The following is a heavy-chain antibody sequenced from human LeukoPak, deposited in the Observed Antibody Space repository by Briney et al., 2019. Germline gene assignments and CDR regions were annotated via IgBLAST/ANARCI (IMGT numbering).Heavy chain of an antibody. CDR2: VSSSGGGT. D-gene: IGHD3-22*01. J-gene: IGHJ4*02. CDR3: AKEFDSSGFFDC. CDR1: GFTFSTYT. Sequence: PGGSLRLSCAASGFTFSTYTMNWVRQAPGKGLEWVSAVSSSGGGTYFAASVKGRFTISRDNSKNTLYLQMNSLRAEDTAVYYCAKEFDSSGFFDCWGQGTLVTVSS. V-gene: IGHV3-23*01.